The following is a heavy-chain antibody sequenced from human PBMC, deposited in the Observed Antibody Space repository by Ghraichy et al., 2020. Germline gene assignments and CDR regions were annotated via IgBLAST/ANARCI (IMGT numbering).Heavy chain of an antibody. CDR2: ISGSGDKK. CDR3: ATPQLMRNRTTWRTFYFGD. D-gene: IGHD3-16*01. CDR1: GFTFSNYA. J-gene: IGHJ4*02. Sequence: GGSLRLSCVASGFTFSNYAMSWVRQTPGNGLEWVSSISGSGDKKYYADSVKGRFTIFRDNFKNTVYLQMNNLRAEDTAVFYCATPQLMRNRTTWRTFYFGDWGQGTPVTGSS. V-gene: IGHV3-23*01.